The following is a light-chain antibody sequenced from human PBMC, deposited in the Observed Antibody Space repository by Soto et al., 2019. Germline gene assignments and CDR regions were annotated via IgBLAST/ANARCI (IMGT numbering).Light chain of an antibody. CDR1: SSDVGGYNY. CDR2: EVS. V-gene: IGLV2-14*01. CDR3: SSYRSSSPCV. J-gene: IGLJ1*01. Sequence: QSALTQPASVSGSAGQSITISCTGTSSDVGGYNYVSWYQQHPGKAPKLMIYEVSHRPSGVSNRFSGSKSGNTASLTISGLQAEDEADYYCSSYRSSSPCVFGTGTKLTVL.